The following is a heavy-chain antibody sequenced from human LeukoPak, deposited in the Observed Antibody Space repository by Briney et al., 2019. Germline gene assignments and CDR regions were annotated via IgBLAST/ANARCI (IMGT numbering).Heavy chain of an antibody. D-gene: IGHD5-18*01. V-gene: IGHV4-59*01. CDR2: IYYSGST. CDR3: AREKGRYSSPDY. J-gene: IGHJ4*02. Sequence: SETLSLTCTVSGGSISSYYWSWIRQPPGKGLEWIGYIYYSGSTNYTPSLKSRVTISVDTSKNQFSLKLSSVTAADTAVYYCAREKGRYSSPDYWGQGTLVTVSS. CDR1: GGSISSYY.